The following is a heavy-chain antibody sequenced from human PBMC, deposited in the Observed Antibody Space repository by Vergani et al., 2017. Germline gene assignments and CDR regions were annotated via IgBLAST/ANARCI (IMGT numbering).Heavy chain of an antibody. CDR1: GGSFSGYF. V-gene: IGHV4-34*01. CDR3: ARGKLVPYYYYYGMDV. D-gene: IGHD6-13*01. CDR2: VNHSGST. J-gene: IGHJ6*02. Sequence: QVPLQQWGAGLLKPSETLSLTCAVYGGSFSGYFWSWLRQPPGKGLEWIGEVNHSGSTIYNPSLKIRVTISVDTSKNQFSLKLSSVTAADTAVYYCARGKLVPYYYYYGMDVRGEGP.